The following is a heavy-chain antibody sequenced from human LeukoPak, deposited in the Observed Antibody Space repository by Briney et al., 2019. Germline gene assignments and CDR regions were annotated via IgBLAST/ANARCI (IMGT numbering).Heavy chain of an antibody. J-gene: IGHJ4*02. D-gene: IGHD2-15*01. CDR2: ITGSGGST. Sequence: GGSLRLSCAAAGFTFSSYAMSWVCQAPGKGLEWVSGITGSGGSTYHADSVKGRFTISRDNSQNTLFLQMSSLRAEDSAILYCAKGSASGRPYYFDSWGQGILVTVSS. CDR3: AKGSASGRPYYFDS. CDR1: GFTFSSYA. V-gene: IGHV3-23*01.